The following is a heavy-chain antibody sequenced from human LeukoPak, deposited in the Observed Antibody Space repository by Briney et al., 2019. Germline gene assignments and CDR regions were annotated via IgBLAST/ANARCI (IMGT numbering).Heavy chain of an antibody. CDR2: IYYTGST. D-gene: IGHD6-13*01. CDR1: GRSISSYY. V-gene: IGHV4-59*01. J-gene: IGHJ4*02. Sequence: SQTLSLTCTVAGRSISSYYWSWIRQPPGKGLEWIGYIYYTGSTNYNPSLKSRVSISVDTSKTQFSLKLSSVTAADTAVYYCARADSSNWYDSRGYFDYWGQGTLVTVSS. CDR3: ARADSSNWYDSRGYFDY.